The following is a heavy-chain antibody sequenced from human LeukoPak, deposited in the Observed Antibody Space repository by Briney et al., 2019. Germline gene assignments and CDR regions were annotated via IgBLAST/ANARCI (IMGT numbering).Heavy chain of an antibody. D-gene: IGHD1-1*01. CDR3: ARDGATTGTTYY. V-gene: IGHV4-39*07. Sequence: PSETLSLTCTVSGGSISNNNYYWSWIRQPPGKGLEWIGEINHSGSTNYNPSLKSRVTISVDTSKNQFSLKLSSVTAADTAVYYCARDGATTGTTYYWGQGTLVTVSS. CDR2: INHSGST. J-gene: IGHJ4*02. CDR1: GGSISNNNYY.